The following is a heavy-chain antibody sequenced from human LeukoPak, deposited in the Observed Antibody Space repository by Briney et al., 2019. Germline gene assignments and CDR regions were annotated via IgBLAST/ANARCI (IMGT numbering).Heavy chain of an antibody. D-gene: IGHD3-3*01. CDR1: GFTFSSYA. J-gene: IGHJ4*02. Sequence: GGSLRLSCAASGFTFSSYAMNWVRQAPGKGLEWVSAISGSSGSTYYADSVKGRFTISRDNSKNTLYLQMNSLRAEDTAVYYCARDNTISGHYEVGYWGQGTLVTVSS. CDR3: ARDNTISGHYEVGY. V-gene: IGHV3-23*01. CDR2: ISGSSGST.